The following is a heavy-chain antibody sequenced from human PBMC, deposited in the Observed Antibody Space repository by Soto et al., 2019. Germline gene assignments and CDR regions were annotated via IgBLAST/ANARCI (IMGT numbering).Heavy chain of an antibody. Sequence: EVQLVESGGGLVQPGGSLRLSCAASGFTFSSYWIHWVRQAPGKGLVWVSRINSDGSSTTYADSVKGRFTISRDNAKNRIYLHVTSVRGEGTTVYYCARVAREVVPAAIVYWGQGTLVTVSS. V-gene: IGHV3-74*01. CDR1: GFTFSSYW. CDR3: ARVAREVVPAAIVY. D-gene: IGHD2-2*01. CDR2: INSDGSST. J-gene: IGHJ4*02.